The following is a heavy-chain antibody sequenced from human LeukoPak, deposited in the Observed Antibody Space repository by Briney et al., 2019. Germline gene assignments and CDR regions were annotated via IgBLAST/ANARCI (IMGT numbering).Heavy chain of an antibody. CDR3: ARLRPLKSSGYYPYFDY. CDR2: IYYSGST. J-gene: IGHJ4*02. CDR1: GGSFSGYC. V-gene: IGHV4-34*01. D-gene: IGHD3-22*01. Sequence: PSETLSLTCAVYGGSFSGYCWSWIRQPPGKGLEWIGSIYYSGSTYYNPSLKSRVTISVDTSKNQFSLKLSSVTAADTAVYYCARLRPLKSSGYYPYFDYWGQGTLVTVSS.